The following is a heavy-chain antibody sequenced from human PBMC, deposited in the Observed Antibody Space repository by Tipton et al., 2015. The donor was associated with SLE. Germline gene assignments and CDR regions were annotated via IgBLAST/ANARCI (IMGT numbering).Heavy chain of an antibody. D-gene: IGHD3-10*01. CDR2: INPNSGGT. CDR1: GYTFTGYY. J-gene: IGHJ5*02. V-gene: IGHV1-2*06. CDR3: ARDDTMVQGVIT. Sequence: QSGPEVKKPGASVKVSCKASGYTFTGYYMHWVRQAPGQGLEWMGRINPNSGGTNYAQKFQGRVTMTRDTSISTAYMELSRLRSDDTAVYYCARDDTMVQGVITWGQGTLVTVSS.